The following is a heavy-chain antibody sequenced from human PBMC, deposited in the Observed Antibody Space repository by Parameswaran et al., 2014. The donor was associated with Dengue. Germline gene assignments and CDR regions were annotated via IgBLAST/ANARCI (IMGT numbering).Heavy chain of an antibody. CDR3: TRLEVPRSGSFSTHDY. CDR2: IRSKANSYAT. V-gene: IGHV3-73*01. J-gene: IGHJ4*02. Sequence: QPPGKGLEWVGRIRSKANSYATAYAASVKGRFTISRDDSKNTAYLQMNSLKTEDTAVYYCTRLEVPRSGSFSTHDYWGQGTLVTVPQ. D-gene: IGHD3-10*01.